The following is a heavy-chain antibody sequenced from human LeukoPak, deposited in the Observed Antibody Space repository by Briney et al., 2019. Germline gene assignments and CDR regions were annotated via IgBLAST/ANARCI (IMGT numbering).Heavy chain of an antibody. CDR2: ISYDGSNK. CDR1: GFTFSSCA. D-gene: IGHD3-10*01. Sequence: GGSLRLSCAASGFTFSSCAMHWVRQAPGKGLEWVAVISYDGSNKYYADSVKGRFTISRDNSKNTLYLQMNSLRAEDTAVYYCARDLAELLARYYFDYWGQGTLVTVSS. J-gene: IGHJ4*02. CDR3: ARDLAELLARYYFDY. V-gene: IGHV3-30*04.